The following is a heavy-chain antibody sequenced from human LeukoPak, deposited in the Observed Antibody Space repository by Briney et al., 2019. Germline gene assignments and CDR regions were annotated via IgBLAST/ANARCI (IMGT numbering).Heavy chain of an antibody. CDR2: IIPIFGTA. CDR1: GGTFSSYA. D-gene: IGHD3-22*01. CDR3: ARTYYYDSSGWYYFDY. J-gene: IGHJ4*02. V-gene: IGHV1-69*05. Sequence: GASVKVSCKACGGTFSSYAISGVRQAPGQGLEWMGGIIPIFGTANYAQKFQGRVTITTDESTSTAYMELSSLRSEDTAVYYCARTYYYDSSGWYYFDYWGQGALVTVS.